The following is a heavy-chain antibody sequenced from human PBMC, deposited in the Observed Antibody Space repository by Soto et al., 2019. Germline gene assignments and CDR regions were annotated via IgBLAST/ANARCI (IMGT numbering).Heavy chain of an antibody. V-gene: IGHV1-69*13. CDR2: IIPIFGTA. Sequence: SVKVSCKASGGTFSSYAISWVRQAPGQGLEWMGGIIPIFGTANYAQKFQGRVTITADESTSTAYMELSSLRSEDTAVYYCARSTSNTVHYYYYGMDVWDQGTTVTSP. CDR3: ARSTSNTVHYYYYGMDV. J-gene: IGHJ6*02. CDR1: GGTFSSYA. D-gene: IGHD4-17*01.